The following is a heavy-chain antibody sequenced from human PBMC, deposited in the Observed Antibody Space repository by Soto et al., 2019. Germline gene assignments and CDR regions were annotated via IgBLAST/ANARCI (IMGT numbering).Heavy chain of an antibody. J-gene: IGHJ5*02. Sequence: SQRLSCTASGFTFEDYAMHWVRQTTGKGLEWVSGISWNSGSIGYADSVKGRFTISRDNAKNSLYLQMNRLRAEDTALYYCAKDAGYGSGSYYKWPWFDPWGQGTLVTVSS. CDR3: AKDAGYGSGSYYKWPWFDP. CDR1: GFTFEDYA. CDR2: ISWNSGSI. V-gene: IGHV3-9*01. D-gene: IGHD3-10*01.